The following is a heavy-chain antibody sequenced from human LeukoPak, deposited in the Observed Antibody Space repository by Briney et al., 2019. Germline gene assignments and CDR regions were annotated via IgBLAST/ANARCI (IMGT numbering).Heavy chain of an antibody. V-gene: IGHV4-30-4*01. Sequence: SETLSLTCTVSGGSISSGDYYWSWIRQPPGKGLEWIGYIYYSGSTYYNPSLKSRVTISVDTSKNQFSLKLSSVTAADTAVYYCARPKSISYGGNSAGFDYWGQGTLVTVSS. CDR1: GGSISSGDYY. CDR2: IYYSGST. J-gene: IGHJ4*02. D-gene: IGHD4-23*01. CDR3: ARPKSISYGGNSAGFDY.